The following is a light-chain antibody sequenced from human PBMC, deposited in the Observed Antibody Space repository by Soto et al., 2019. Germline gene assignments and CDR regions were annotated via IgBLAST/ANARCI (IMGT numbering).Light chain of an antibody. CDR2: SDN. CDR3: AVWDDSLNGPV. CDR1: ASNIGRNT. V-gene: IGLV1-44*01. Sequence: QSVLTQSPSASGTPGQRVTISCSGGASNIGRNTVNWYQDLPGTAPKLLISSDNKRPSGVPDRFSGSKSGTSASLAISGLQSEDEADYYCAVWDDSLNGPVFGGGTKLTVL. J-gene: IGLJ3*02.